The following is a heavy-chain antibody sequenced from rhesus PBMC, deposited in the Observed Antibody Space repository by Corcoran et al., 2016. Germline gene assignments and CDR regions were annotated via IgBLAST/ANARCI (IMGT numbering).Heavy chain of an antibody. CDR1: GLPFSSYW. J-gene: IGHJ4*01. CDR3: AKDPSTGVIDF. V-gene: IGHV3S42*01. D-gene: IGHD3-34*01. Sequence: EVQLVESGGGLSNPGGSLRLSCAASGLPFSSYWRNWVRQTPGKGLEWISGINSAGSNTYYADSVKGRFTITRDNSKSTRSLQMNSLKTEDTAVYYCAKDPSTGVIDFWGQGILVTVSS. CDR2: INSAGSNT.